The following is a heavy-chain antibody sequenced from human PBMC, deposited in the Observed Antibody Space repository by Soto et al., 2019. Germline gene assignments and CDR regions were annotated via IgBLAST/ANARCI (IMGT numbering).Heavy chain of an antibody. V-gene: IGHV1-69*02. D-gene: IGHD3-10*01. Sequence: QVQLVQSGAEVKKPGSSVEVSCKASGGTFSSYTISWVRQAPGQGLEWMGRIIPILNIANYAQKFQGRVTITADKSTSTAYMELSSLRSEDTAVYYCARFRGSYGLDVWGQGTTVTVSS. CDR1: GGTFSSYT. CDR3: ARFRGSYGLDV. CDR2: IIPILNIA. J-gene: IGHJ6*02.